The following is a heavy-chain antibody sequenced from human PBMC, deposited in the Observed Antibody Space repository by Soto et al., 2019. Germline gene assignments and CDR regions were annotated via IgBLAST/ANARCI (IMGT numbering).Heavy chain of an antibody. J-gene: IGHJ4*02. CDR1: GYTCTSYA. CDR3: ARDLRVGDASDC. D-gene: IGHD1-26*01. V-gene: IGHV1-3*01. Sequence: QVQLVQSGAEVKKPGASVKVSCKASGYTCTSYAMHWVRQAPGQRLERMVWINAGNGNTKYSQKFQGRVTFTRDTSASTAYMELSTLGSEYTAVYYCARDLRVGDASDCWGQGTLFTVSS. CDR2: INAGNGNT.